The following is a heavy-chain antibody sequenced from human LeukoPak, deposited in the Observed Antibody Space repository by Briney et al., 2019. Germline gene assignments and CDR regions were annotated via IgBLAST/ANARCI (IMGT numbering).Heavy chain of an antibody. Sequence: GASVKVSCKASGYTFTGYYMHWVRQAPGQGLEWMGWINPNSGGTNYAQKFQGRVTMTRDTSISTAYMELSRLRSDDTAVYYCARSITIFGVVSPFHFDYWGQGTLVTVSS. CDR2: INPNSGGT. V-gene: IGHV1-2*02. CDR1: GYTFTGYY. CDR3: ARSITIFGVVSPFHFDY. D-gene: IGHD3-3*01. J-gene: IGHJ4*02.